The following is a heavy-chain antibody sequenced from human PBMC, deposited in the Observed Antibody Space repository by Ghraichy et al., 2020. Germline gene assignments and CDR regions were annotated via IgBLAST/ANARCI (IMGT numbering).Heavy chain of an antibody. CDR3: AKVGDGDYEGTDAFDI. Sequence: LSLTCAASGFTFSSYGMHWVRQAPGKGLEWVAVISYDGSNKYYADSVKGRFTISRDNSKNTLYLQMNSLRAEDTAVYYCAKVGDGDYEGTDAFDIWGQGTMVTVSS. CDR1: GFTFSSYG. D-gene: IGHD4-17*01. V-gene: IGHV3-30*18. CDR2: ISYDGSNK. J-gene: IGHJ3*02.